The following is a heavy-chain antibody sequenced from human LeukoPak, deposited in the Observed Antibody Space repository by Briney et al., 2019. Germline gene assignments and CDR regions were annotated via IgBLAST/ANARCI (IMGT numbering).Heavy chain of an antibody. V-gene: IGHV3-30-3*01. Sequence: GRSLRLSCAASGFTFSSYAMSWVRQAPGKGLEWVAVISYDGSNKYYADSVKGRFTISRDNAKNSVYLQLSSLRVEDTAVYYCARFLATWDYYYMDVWGTGATVTVSS. CDR2: ISYDGSNK. CDR3: ARFLATWDYYYMDV. J-gene: IGHJ6*03. D-gene: IGHD3-3*01. CDR1: GFTFSSYA.